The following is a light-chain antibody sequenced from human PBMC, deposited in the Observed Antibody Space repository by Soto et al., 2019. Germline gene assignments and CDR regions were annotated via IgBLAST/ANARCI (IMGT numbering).Light chain of an antibody. CDR3: NSYTTRSTYV. CDR1: SSDVGGYNY. J-gene: IGLJ1*01. CDR2: DVS. Sequence: QSVLTHPASVSGSPGQSITISCTGTSSDVGGYNYVSWYQQHPGKAPKLMIYDVSNRPSGVSNRFSGSKSGNTASLTISGLQAEDEADYYCNSYTTRSTYVFGTGTKVTVL. V-gene: IGLV2-14*01.